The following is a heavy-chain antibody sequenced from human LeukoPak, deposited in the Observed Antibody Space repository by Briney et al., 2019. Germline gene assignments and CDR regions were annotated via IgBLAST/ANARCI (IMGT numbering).Heavy chain of an antibody. CDR3: TISNQARDTSGYPGDGY. V-gene: IGHV3-7*01. J-gene: IGHJ4*02. CDR2: INQDGNEK. D-gene: IGHD3-22*01. CDR1: GFTFSSYW. Sequence: PGGSLRLSCAASGFTFSSYWMSWVRQAPRKGLEWVASINQDGNEKSYVDSVKGRFTISRDNAKNSLYLQMNSLRAEDTAMYYCTISNQARDTSGYPGDGYWGQGTLVTVSS.